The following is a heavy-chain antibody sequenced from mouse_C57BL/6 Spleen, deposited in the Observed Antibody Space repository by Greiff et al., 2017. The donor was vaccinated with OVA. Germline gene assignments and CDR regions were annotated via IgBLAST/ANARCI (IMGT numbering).Heavy chain of an antibody. CDR3: VRHALYQSRAMDY. V-gene: IGHV10-1*01. J-gene: IGHJ4*01. D-gene: IGHD2-3*01. CDR2: IRSKSNNYAT. Sequence: EVQRVESGGGLVQPKGSLKLSCAASGFSFNTYAMNWVRQAPGKGLEWVARIRSKSNNYATYYADSVKDRFTISRDDSESMLYLQMNNLKTEDTAMYYCVRHALYQSRAMDYWGQGTSVTVSS. CDR1: GFSFNTYA.